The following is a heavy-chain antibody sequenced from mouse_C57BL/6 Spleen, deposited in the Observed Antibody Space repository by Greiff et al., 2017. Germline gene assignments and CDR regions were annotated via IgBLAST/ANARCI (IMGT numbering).Heavy chain of an antibody. CDR3: ARENYYAMDY. V-gene: IGHV5-17*01. Sequence: EVKLVESGGGLVKPGGSLKLSYAASGFTFSDYGMHWVRQAPEKGLEWVAYISSGSSTIYYADTVKGRFTISRDNAKNTLFLQMTSLRSEDTAMYYCARENYYAMDYWGQGTSVTVSS. CDR2: ISSGSSTI. CDR1: GFTFSDYG. J-gene: IGHJ4*01.